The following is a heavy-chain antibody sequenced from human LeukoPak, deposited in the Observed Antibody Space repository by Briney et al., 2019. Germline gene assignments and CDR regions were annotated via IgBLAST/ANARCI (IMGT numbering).Heavy chain of an antibody. J-gene: IGHJ4*02. D-gene: IGHD3-22*01. CDR3: ARHGAFSGYFDY. CDR2: IYYSGST. CDR1: GGSISSSAYH. V-gene: IGHV4-39*01. Sequence: ASETLSLTCTVSGGSISSSAYHWGWIRQPPGKGLEWIGSIYYSGSTYYNPSLKSRVTISVDTSKNQFSLKLSSVTAADTAVYYCARHGAFSGYFDYWGQGTPVTVSS.